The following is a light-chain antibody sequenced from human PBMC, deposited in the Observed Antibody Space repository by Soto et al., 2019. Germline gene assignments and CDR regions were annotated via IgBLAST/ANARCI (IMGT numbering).Light chain of an antibody. CDR1: QSVSSNH. CDR2: GAS. CDR3: QQYDDSIT. V-gene: IGKV3-20*01. J-gene: IGKJ5*01. Sequence: EIVLTQSPDILSLSPGESATLSCRASQSVSSNHLAWYQQKPGRAPRLLIYGASSRATGIPDRFSGSGSGTDFTLTISRLEPEDFAVFYCQQYDDSITFGQGTRLEIE.